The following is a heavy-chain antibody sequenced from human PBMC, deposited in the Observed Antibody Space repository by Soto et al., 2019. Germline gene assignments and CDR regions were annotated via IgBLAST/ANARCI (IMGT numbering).Heavy chain of an antibody. D-gene: IGHD2-8*01. V-gene: IGHV5-51*07. CDR3: ARDLYTNGNGSLFVDF. J-gene: IGHJ4*02. Sequence: ESLRIWWDVSVYEFIDYWGGWVHQKSAKGLEWMGIIFPSDSDTKYNPSLQGQVCISADNSVATAYLHLSSLKPSDSAIYYCARDLYTNGNGSLFVDFWGQGTPVPVSS. CDR2: IFPSDSDT. CDR1: VYEFIDYW.